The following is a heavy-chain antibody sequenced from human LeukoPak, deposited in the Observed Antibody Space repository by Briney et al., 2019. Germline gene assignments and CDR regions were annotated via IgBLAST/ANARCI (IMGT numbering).Heavy chain of an antibody. V-gene: IGHV4-61*08. D-gene: IGHD6-13*01. CDR3: ARDSFSSSWPKWFDP. CDR2: VHYTGRT. Sequence: PSETLSLTCTVSGGSISSGGYYWSWIRQPPGKGLEWIGYVHYTGRTDYNPSLKSRVTISIDTSKNQFSLRVRSVTAADTAVYYCARDSFSSSWPKWFDPWGQGILVAVSS. CDR1: GGSISSGGYY. J-gene: IGHJ5*02.